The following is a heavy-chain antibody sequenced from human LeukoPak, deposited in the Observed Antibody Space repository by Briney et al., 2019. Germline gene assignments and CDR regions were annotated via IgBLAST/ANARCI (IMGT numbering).Heavy chain of an antibody. V-gene: IGHV3-48*03. CDR3: ARANSLMFRGVITYFDS. D-gene: IGHD3-10*01. CDR1: GFTFSSYE. J-gene: IGHJ4*02. CDR2: ISSSGTPI. Sequence: GGSLRLSCAASGFTFSSYEMNWVRQAPGTGLEWVSYISSSGTPIFYADSVKGRFTISRDNAKNSLYLQMNRLRDEDTAVYFCARANSLMFRGVITYFDSWGQGTLVTVSS.